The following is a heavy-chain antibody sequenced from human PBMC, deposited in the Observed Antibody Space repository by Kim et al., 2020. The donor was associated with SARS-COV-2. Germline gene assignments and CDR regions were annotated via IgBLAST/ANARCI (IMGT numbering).Heavy chain of an antibody. CDR2: IKGKIDGATT. CDR1: GFTFSNAW. CDR3: STGKNTNTGY. V-gene: IGHV3-15*01. Sequence: GGSLRLSCAASGFTFSNAWLSWVRQAPGKGLEWVGRIKGKIDGATTDYAAPVKGRFTISRDDSKTTLHLQMDSLKTEDTGVYYCSTGKNTNTGYWGQGTLVTVSS. D-gene: IGHD1-1*01. J-gene: IGHJ1*01.